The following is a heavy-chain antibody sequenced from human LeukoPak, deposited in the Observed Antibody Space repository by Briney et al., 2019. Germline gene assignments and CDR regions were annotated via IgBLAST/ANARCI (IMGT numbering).Heavy chain of an antibody. CDR2: ISSSSSYI. CDR3: ARTGPKIRYSGSYFGAYYYYYMDV. V-gene: IGHV3-21*01. CDR1: GFTFSSYS. D-gene: IGHD1-26*01. J-gene: IGHJ6*03. Sequence: GGSLRLSCAASGFTFSSYSMNWVRQAPGKGLEWVSSISSSSSYIYYADSVKGRFTISRDNAKNSLYLQMNSLRAEDTAVYYCARTGPKIRYSGSYFGAYYYYYMDVWGKETTVTISS.